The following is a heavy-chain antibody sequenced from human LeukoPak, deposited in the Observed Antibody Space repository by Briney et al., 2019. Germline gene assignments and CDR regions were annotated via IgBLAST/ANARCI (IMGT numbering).Heavy chain of an antibody. CDR3: ARGRRDSSGYYYAVYFDY. V-gene: IGHV3-66*01. D-gene: IGHD3-22*01. CDR2: IYSGGST. J-gene: IGHJ4*02. Sequence: GGSLRVSCAASGFTVSSNYMSWVRQAPGKGLEWVSVIYSGGSTYYADSVKGRFTISRDNSKNTLYLQMNSLRAEDTAVYYCARGRRDSSGYYYAVYFDYWGQGTLVTVSS. CDR1: GFTVSSNY.